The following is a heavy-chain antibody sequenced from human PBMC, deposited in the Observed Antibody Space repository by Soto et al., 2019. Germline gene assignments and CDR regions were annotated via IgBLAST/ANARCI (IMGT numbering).Heavy chain of an antibody. Sequence: EVQLVESGGGLVRPGGSLRLSCAASGVTLSSYWMLSVRQAPGKGLVWVSRINSDGSRTSYADSVKGRFTISRDNAKNTLYLQLNSLRAEDIAVYYCARARVTMIVVNGMDVWGQGTTVTVSS. D-gene: IGHD3-22*01. CDR3: ARARVTMIVVNGMDV. J-gene: IGHJ6*02. CDR2: INSDGSRT. V-gene: IGHV3-74*01. CDR1: GVTLSSYW.